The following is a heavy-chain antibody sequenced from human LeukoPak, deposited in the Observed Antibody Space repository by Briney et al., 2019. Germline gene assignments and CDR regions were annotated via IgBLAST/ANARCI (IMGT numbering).Heavy chain of an antibody. V-gene: IGHV3-21*01. D-gene: IGHD2-2*01. CDR3: ERAYYSSASCYFFFDQ. J-gene: IGHJ4*02. CDR2: ISSSSSYI. Sequence: PGGSLRLSCAASGFTFSSYSMNWLRQAPGKGLEWVSSISSSSSYIYYADSVKGRFNISRDNDKNSLYVQMNSIRAEDAAVYLCERAYYSSASCYFFFDQWGQGTLVTVSS. CDR1: GFTFSSYS.